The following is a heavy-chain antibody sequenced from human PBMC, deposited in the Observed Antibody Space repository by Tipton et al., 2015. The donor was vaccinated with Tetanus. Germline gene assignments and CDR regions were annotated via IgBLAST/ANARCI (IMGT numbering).Heavy chain of an antibody. D-gene: IGHD3-22*01. J-gene: IGHJ4*02. V-gene: IGHV4-38-2*01. Sequence: LRLSCAVSGYSISSGYYWGWIRQPPGKGLEWIGSIFHSGSPYYNPSLKSRVTISVDTSKNQFSLKLSSVTAADTAVYYCARWGTYYYDSSGNYYFDYWGQGTLVTVSS. CDR2: IFHSGSP. CDR3: ARWGTYYYDSSGNYYFDY. CDR1: GYSISSGYY.